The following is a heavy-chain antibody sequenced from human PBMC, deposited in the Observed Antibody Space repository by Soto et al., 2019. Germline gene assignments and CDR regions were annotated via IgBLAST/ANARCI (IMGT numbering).Heavy chain of an antibody. V-gene: IGHV1-69*01. Sequence: QVPLVQSGAEVKKPGSSVTVSCKASGGTFSSYAIHWMRQAPGQGLEWMGGIIPMYGPAKYAQRFQGRVTITADESTTTVYMELTSLTSKDTAVYYCARVTAMVRGVIDNWFDPWGHGTLVTVSS. D-gene: IGHD3-10*01. CDR2: IIPMYGPA. CDR3: ARVTAMVRGVIDNWFDP. CDR1: GGTFSSYA. J-gene: IGHJ5*02.